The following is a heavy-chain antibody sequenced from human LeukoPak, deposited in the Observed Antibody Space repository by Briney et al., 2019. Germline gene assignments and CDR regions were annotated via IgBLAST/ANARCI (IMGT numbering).Heavy chain of an antibody. J-gene: IGHJ3*02. Sequence: GGSLRLSCAASGFTLSSYGMHWVRQAPGKGLEWVAFIRYDGSNKYYADSVKGRFTISRDNSKNTLYLQMNSLRAGDTAVYYCAKLYYYDSSGIFDAFDIWGQGTMVTVSS. D-gene: IGHD3-22*01. CDR2: IRYDGSNK. V-gene: IGHV3-30*02. CDR3: AKLYYYDSSGIFDAFDI. CDR1: GFTLSSYG.